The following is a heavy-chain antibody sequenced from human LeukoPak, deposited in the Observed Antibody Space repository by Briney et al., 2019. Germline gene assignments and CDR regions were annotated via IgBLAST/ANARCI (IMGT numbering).Heavy chain of an antibody. J-gene: IGHJ3*02. CDR1: GFTFSSDW. CDR2: IKEDGSEK. D-gene: IGHD6-19*01. CDR3: ARSVIAVAGYDAFDI. V-gene: IGHV3-7*02. Sequence: GGSLRLSCAASGFTFSSDWMTWARQAPGKGLEWVANIKEDGSEKYYLDSVKGRFTISRDNAKNSLYLEMNSLRDEDTAVYYCARSVIAVAGYDAFDIWGQGTVVTVSS.